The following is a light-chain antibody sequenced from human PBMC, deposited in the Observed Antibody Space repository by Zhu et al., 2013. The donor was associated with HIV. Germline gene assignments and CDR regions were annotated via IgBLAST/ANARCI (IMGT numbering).Light chain of an antibody. CDR1: NSNIGTNT. Sequence: QSVLTQPPSTSGTPGQRVTISCSGSNSNIGTNTVNWYQQLPGTAPKLIISRNDYRPSGVPDRVSGSKSGTSASLAINGLQSEDEAVYYCAAWDGTLNVVLFGGGTKLTVL. V-gene: IGLV1-44*01. J-gene: IGLJ2*01. CDR3: AAWDGTLNVVL. CDR2: RND.